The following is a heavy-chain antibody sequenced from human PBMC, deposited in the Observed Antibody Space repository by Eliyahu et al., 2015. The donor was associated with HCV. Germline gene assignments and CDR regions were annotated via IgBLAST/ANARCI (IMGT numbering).Heavy chain of an antibody. D-gene: IGHD3-22*01. Sequence: QVRLVQSGAEVKKPGASVKVSCKTSGYTFAKYPIHWVRQAPGQRLEWMGWVNNDNGXTXYSQNFQGRVTITRDTSATTVYMELARLRSEDTAMYYCARVPYDINGFSHLHAFDFWGQGTQVTVSS. CDR3: ARVPYDINGFSHLHAFDF. V-gene: IGHV1-3*04. J-gene: IGHJ4*02. CDR1: GYTFAKYP. CDR2: VNNDNGXT.